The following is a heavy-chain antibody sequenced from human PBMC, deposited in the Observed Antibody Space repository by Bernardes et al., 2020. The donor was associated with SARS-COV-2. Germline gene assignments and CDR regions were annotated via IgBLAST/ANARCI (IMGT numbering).Heavy chain of an antibody. CDR3: VALVVITTWPGY. Sequence: GGSLRLSCAASGFTFSSYSMSWVRQAPGKGLEWVSAISGSGGSTYYADSVKGRFTISRDNSKNTLYLQMNSLRAEDTAVYYCVALVVITTWPGYWGQGTLVTVSS. CDR1: GFTFSSYS. J-gene: IGHJ4*02. CDR2: ISGSGGST. D-gene: IGHD3-22*01. V-gene: IGHV3-23*01.